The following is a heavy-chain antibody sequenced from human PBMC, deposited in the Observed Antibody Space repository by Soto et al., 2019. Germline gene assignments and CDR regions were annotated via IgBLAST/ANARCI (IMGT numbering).Heavy chain of an antibody. Sequence: LRLSCAASVFICSSYDMSWVRQAPGKGLEWVSTILVDGRTFYVDSVKGRFTISRDSSQNTVYLQMNSLTAGYTALYYCAKATATGGGAFDICGQGTMVTFSS. V-gene: IGHV3-23*01. D-gene: IGHD2-8*02. CDR1: VFICSSYD. J-gene: IGHJ3*02. CDR2: ILVDGRT. CDR3: AKATATGGGAFDI.